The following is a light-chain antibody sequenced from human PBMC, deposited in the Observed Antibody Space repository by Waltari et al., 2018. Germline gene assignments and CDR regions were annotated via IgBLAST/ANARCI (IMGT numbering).Light chain of an antibody. V-gene: IGKV3-20*01. Sequence: EIVLTQSPGTLSLSPGERATLSCRASQSVGSNYLVWYQQKPGQAPRLLIYGASSRATGIPDRFTGSGSGTDFTLTIGRLEPEDFAVYYCQQYGTSSSFGQGTRLEIK. CDR3: QQYGTSSS. CDR1: QSVGSNY. CDR2: GAS. J-gene: IGKJ5*01.